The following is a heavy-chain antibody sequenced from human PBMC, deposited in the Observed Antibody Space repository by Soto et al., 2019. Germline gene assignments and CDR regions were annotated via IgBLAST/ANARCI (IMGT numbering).Heavy chain of an antibody. Sequence: QVPLVQSGAEVKKPGASVKVSCKASGYTFTSYGISWVRQAPGQGLEWMGWISAYNGNTNYAQKLQGRVTMTTDTSTSKAYMELRSLRSDDTAVYYCAGDKRGVSRGRTYYYCRMDVWGQGTTVTVSS. D-gene: IGHD3-16*01. CDR2: ISAYNGNT. CDR1: GYTFTSYG. V-gene: IGHV1-18*01. CDR3: AGDKRGVSRGRTYYYCRMDV. J-gene: IGHJ6*02.